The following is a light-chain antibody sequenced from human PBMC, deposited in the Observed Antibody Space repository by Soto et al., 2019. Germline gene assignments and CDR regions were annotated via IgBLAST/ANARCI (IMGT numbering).Light chain of an antibody. Sequence: QSALTQPASVSGSPGQSITISCTGTSSDVGGYNYVSWYQQHPGKAPKLMIYEVSNRPSGVSNRFSGSKSGNTASLTISGLPAEDEADYYCSSYTSSSTLDWVFGGGTQLTVL. CDR2: EVS. CDR3: SSYTSSSTLDWV. CDR1: SSDVGGYNY. V-gene: IGLV2-14*01. J-gene: IGLJ3*02.